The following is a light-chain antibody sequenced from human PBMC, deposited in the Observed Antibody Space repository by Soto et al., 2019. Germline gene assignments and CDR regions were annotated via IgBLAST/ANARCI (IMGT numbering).Light chain of an antibody. Sequence: RVTQSPSTVSASVGDRVTITCRASQSISSWLAWYQQKPGKAPKLLIYKASSLESGVPSRFSGSGSGTEFTLTCSSLQPDHFATYYCQQYKRLWTLGQGPKVDIK. CDR1: QSISSW. V-gene: IGKV1-5*03. J-gene: IGKJ1*01. CDR3: QQYKRLWT. CDR2: KAS.